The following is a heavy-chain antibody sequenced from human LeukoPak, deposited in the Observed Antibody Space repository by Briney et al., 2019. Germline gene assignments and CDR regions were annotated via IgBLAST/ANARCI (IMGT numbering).Heavy chain of an antibody. CDR3: ARSEYSYGSVDI. J-gene: IGHJ3*02. CDR1: GFTFSSYS. Sequence: GGSLRLSCAASGFTFSSYSMNWVRQAPGKGLEWVSSISSSSSYIYYADSVKGRFTISRDNAKNSLYLQMNSLRAEDTAVHYCARSEYSYGSVDIWGQGTMVTVSS. CDR2: ISSSSSYI. D-gene: IGHD5-18*01. V-gene: IGHV3-21*01.